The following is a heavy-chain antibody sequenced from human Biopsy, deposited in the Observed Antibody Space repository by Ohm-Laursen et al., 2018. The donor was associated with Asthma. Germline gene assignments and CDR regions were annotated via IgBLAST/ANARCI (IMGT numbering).Heavy chain of an antibody. Sequence: SLRLSCAASGFSFDDCAMHWVRQAPGKGLEWVSSVSWNSGNIDYAVSVKGRFTISRDNAKNSLYLQMQSLRPEDTAFYYCAKSADYYDSTDYLDFWGRGTLVTVSS. V-gene: IGHV3-9*01. CDR2: VSWNSGNI. CDR3: AKSADYYDSTDYLDF. J-gene: IGHJ4*01. D-gene: IGHD3-22*01. CDR1: GFSFDDCA.